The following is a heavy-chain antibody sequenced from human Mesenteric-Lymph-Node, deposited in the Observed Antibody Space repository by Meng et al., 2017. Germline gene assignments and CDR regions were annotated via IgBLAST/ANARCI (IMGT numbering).Heavy chain of an antibody. CDR3: AEAPEYFDY. J-gene: IGHJ4*02. CDR2: IYYSGST. V-gene: IGHV4-38-2*01. CDR1: GYSISSGYY. Sequence: SETLSLTCAVSGYSISSGYYWGWIRQPPGKGLVWIGSIYYSGSTYYNPSLKSRVTIPEDTSKNQFSLKLNSVTAADTAVYYFAEAPEYFDYWGQGTLVTVSS.